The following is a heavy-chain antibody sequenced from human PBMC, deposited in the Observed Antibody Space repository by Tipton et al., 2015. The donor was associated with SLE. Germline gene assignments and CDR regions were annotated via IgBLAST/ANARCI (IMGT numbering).Heavy chain of an antibody. CDR2: IYHSGST. D-gene: IGHD3-3*02. Sequence: TLSLTCAVSGYSISSGYYWGWIRQPPGKGLEWIGSIYHSGSTYYNPSLKSRVTISVDTSKNQFSLKLSSVTAADTAVYYCARGIKGPFDYWGQGTLVTVSS. J-gene: IGHJ4*02. CDR3: ARGIKGPFDY. V-gene: IGHV4-38-2*01. CDR1: GYSISSGYY.